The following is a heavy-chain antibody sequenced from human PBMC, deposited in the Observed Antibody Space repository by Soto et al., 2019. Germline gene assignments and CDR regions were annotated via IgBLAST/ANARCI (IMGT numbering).Heavy chain of an antibody. D-gene: IGHD2-2*02. Sequence: LRLSCVGSGFTFSNFSINWVRQAPGKGLEWVSSISSRSDIYYADSLKGRFTISRDNAKNSVSLQMNSLRAEDTAVYYCAREYTAWPLAYGLDVWGQGTTVTVSS. CDR2: ISSRSDI. CDR1: GFTFSNFS. J-gene: IGHJ6*02. CDR3: AREYTAWPLAYGLDV. V-gene: IGHV3-21*01.